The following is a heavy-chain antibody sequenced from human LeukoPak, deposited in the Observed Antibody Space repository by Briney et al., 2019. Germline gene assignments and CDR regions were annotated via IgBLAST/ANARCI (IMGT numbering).Heavy chain of an antibody. D-gene: IGHD2-15*01. CDR1: GYTFTGYY. J-gene: IGHJ6*02. CDR2: INPNSGGT. V-gene: IGHV1-2*04. Sequence: ASVKVSCTASGYTFTGYYMHWVRQAPGQGLEWMGWINPNSGGTNYAQKFQGWVTMTRDTSISTAYMELSRLRSDDTAAYYCARGYCSGGSAYGMDVWGQGTTVTVSS. CDR3: ARGYCSGGSAYGMDV.